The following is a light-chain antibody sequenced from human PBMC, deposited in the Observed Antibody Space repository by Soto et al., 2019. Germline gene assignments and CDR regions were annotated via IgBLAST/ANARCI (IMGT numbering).Light chain of an antibody. V-gene: IGLV2-14*01. CDR3: SSYTGSSTPV. Sequence: QSVLTQPASVSGSPGQSITISCTGTSSDVGGYNYVSWYQHPPGKAPKLMIYEVSNRPSGVSHRFSGSKSGNTASLTISGLQAEDEADYYCSSYTGSSTPVFGGGTKVTVL. CDR2: EVS. J-gene: IGLJ3*02. CDR1: SSDVGGYNY.